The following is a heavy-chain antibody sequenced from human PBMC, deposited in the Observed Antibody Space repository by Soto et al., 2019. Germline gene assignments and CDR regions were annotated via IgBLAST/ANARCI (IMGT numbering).Heavy chain of an antibody. D-gene: IGHD3-16*01. CDR1: GYTFTSYG. CDR2: ISAYNGNT. J-gene: IGHJ4*02. Sequence: ASVKVSCKASGYTFTSYGISWVRQAPGQGLEWMGWISAYNGNTNYAQKLQGRVTMTTDTSTSTAYMELRSLRSDDTAVYYCARAIHDSMWGSYSFDYRGQGTLVSVSS. V-gene: IGHV1-18*01. CDR3: ARAIHDSMWGSYSFDY.